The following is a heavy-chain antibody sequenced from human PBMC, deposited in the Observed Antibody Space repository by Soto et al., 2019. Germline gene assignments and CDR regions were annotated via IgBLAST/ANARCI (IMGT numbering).Heavy chain of an antibody. Sequence: QVQLVESGGGVVQPGKSLRLSCAASGFTFSTYGMHWVRQAPGKGLEWVAVIWYDGSNKYHGDSLKGRFTISRDNSKNALYLQINHLRAEDTAVYYCGSDGALGDTAVVDSWGQGTLVTVSS. CDR3: GSDGALGDTAVVDS. CDR2: IWYDGSNK. J-gene: IGHJ4*02. D-gene: IGHD5-18*01. CDR1: GFTFSTYG. V-gene: IGHV3-33*01.